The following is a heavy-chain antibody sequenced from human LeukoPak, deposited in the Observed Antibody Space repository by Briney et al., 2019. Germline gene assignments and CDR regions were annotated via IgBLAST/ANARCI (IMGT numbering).Heavy chain of an antibody. J-gene: IGHJ6*02. CDR1: GYTFTSYG. CDR2: ISAYNGNS. D-gene: IGHD4-17*01. Sequence: ASVKDSCKASGYTFTSYGISWVRQAPGQGLEWMGWISAYNGNSNYAQKLQGRVTMTTDTSTSTAYMELRSLRSDDTAVYYCARDSGDYGDYFFYYYYYGMDVWGQGTTVTVSS. CDR3: ARDSGDYGDYFFYYYYYGMDV. V-gene: IGHV1-18*01.